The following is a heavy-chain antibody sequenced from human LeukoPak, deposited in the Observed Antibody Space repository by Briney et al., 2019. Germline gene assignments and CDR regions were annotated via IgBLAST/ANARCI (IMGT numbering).Heavy chain of an antibody. V-gene: IGHV1-3*01. CDR1: GYIFTKYV. CDR3: AIDDCGDTCYPGGY. CDR2: IKAGNGDT. D-gene: IGHD2-21*01. Sequence: GASVKVSCKASGYIFTKYVVHWVRQAPGQRPEWMGWIKAGNGDTKYSQNFQDRLTITRDTSASTVYMELSSLTSEDTALYYCAIDDCGDTCYPGGYWGQGTLVTVSS. J-gene: IGHJ4*02.